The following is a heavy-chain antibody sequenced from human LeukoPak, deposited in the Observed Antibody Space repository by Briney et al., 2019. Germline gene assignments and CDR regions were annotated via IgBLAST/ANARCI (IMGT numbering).Heavy chain of an antibody. D-gene: IGHD3-10*01. CDR1: GFTFSINY. CDR3: ATFYGSGKGGAFDI. V-gene: IGHV3-53*01. J-gene: IGHJ3*02. Sequence: PGGSLRLSCAASGFTFSINYMSWVRQAPGKGLEWVSVIYSSGGTSYADSVKGRFTISRDNSKNTLSLQMNSLRAEDTAVYYCATFYGSGKGGAFDIWGQGTMVTVSS. CDR2: IYSSGGT.